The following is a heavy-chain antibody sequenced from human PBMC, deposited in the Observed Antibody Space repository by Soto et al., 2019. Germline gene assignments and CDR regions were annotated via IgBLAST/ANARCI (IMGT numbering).Heavy chain of an antibody. CDR1: GFTFSSYS. Sequence: GGSLRLSCAASGFTFSSYSMNWVRQAPGKGLEWVSSISSSSSYIYYADSVKGRFTISRDNAKNSLYLQMNSLRAEDTAGYYWAGVWQWPKNYYYYYMNVGGKGPRSPSP. CDR2: ISSSSSYI. D-gene: IGHD6-19*01. J-gene: IGHJ6*03. V-gene: IGHV3-21*01. CDR3: AGVWQWPKNYYYYYMNV.